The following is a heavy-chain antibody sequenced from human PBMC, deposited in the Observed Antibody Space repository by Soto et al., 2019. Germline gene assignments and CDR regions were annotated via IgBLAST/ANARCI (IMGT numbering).Heavy chain of an antibody. Sequence: EVQLLESGGGLVQPGGSLRLSCAASGFTFNNYAMTWVRQAPGKGLEWVSAISGGGDTTSYADSVKGRFTVSRDGSKNPLYLQMSSLRAEDPALYYCAKGRGGSGSLPSRVDFWGQGTLVTVSS. D-gene: IGHD3-10*01. V-gene: IGHV3-23*01. CDR1: GFTFNNYA. CDR2: ISGGGDTT. J-gene: IGHJ4*02. CDR3: AKGRGGSGSLPSRVDF.